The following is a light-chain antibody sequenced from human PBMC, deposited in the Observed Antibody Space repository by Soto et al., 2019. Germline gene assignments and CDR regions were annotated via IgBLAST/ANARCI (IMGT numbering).Light chain of an antibody. Sequence: EIFLTQSPDTLSLSPGERAILSCRASQSVSSTYLAWYQQKPGQAPRLLIYGASSRATGIPDRFSGSGSGTDFTLTISSLEPEDFAVYYCQQRSNWPITFGQGTRLEIK. J-gene: IGKJ5*01. CDR2: GAS. V-gene: IGKV3D-20*02. CDR1: QSVSSTY. CDR3: QQRSNWPIT.